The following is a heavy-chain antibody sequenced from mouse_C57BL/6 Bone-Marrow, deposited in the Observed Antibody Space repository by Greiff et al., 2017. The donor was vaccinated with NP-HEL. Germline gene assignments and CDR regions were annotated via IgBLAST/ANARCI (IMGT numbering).Heavy chain of an antibody. CDR2: IYPGGGYT. Sequence: VQLQQSGAELVRPGPSVTLSCKASGYTFTNYWIGWAKQRPGHGLEGIGDIYPGGGYTNYNEKFKGKATLTADKTSSTAYLQFSSLTSEDSAIYYCARGGVFDYWGQGTTLTVSS. V-gene: IGHV1-63*01. J-gene: IGHJ2*01. CDR1: GYTFTNYW. CDR3: ARGGVFDY.